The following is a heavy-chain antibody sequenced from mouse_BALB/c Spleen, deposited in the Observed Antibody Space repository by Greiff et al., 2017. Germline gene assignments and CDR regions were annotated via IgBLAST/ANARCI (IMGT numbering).Heavy chain of an antibody. Sequence: EVQLLESGGGLVQPGGSLKLSCAASGFDFSRYWMSWVRQAPGKGLEWIGEINPDSSTINYTPSLKDKFIISRDNAKNTLYLQMSKVRSEDTALYYCARPGDYDRDYAMDYWGQGTSVTVSS. CDR2: INPDSSTI. CDR3: ARPGDYDRDYAMDY. CDR1: GFDFSRYW. V-gene: IGHV4-1*02. D-gene: IGHD2-4*01. J-gene: IGHJ4*01.